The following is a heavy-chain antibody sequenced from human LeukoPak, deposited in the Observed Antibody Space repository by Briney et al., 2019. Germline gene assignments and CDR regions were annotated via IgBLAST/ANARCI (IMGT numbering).Heavy chain of an antibody. Sequence: PSETLSLTCAVYGVSFSGYYWSWIRQPPGKGLEWIGEINHSGSTNYNPSLKSRVTISVDTSKNQFSLKLSSVTAADTAVYYCARVYDYVWGSYRYYFDYWGQGTLVTVSS. CDR2: INHSGST. J-gene: IGHJ4*02. D-gene: IGHD3-16*02. CDR1: GVSFSGYY. CDR3: ARVYDYVWGSYRYYFDY. V-gene: IGHV4-34*01.